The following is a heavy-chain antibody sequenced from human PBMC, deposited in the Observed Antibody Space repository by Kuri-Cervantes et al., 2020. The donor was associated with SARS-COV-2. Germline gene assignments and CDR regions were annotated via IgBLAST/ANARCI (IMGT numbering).Heavy chain of an antibody. J-gene: IGHJ4*02. Sequence: GGSLSLSCAASGFTFSSYEMNWVRQAPGKGLEWVSYISSSGSKIYYADSVKGRFTISRDNAKNSLYLQMNSLRAEDTAVYYCTKVCTNGVCWEYWGQGTLVTVSS. V-gene: IGHV3-48*03. D-gene: IGHD2-8*01. CDR1: GFTFSSYE. CDR3: TKVCTNGVCWEY. CDR2: ISSSGSKI.